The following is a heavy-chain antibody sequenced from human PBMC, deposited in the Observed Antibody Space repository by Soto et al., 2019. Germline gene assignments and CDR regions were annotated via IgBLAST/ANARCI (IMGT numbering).Heavy chain of an antibody. D-gene: IGHD6-13*01. Sequence: PSETLSLTCTVSGGSISSYYWSWIRQPPGKGLEWIGYIYYSGGTNCNPSLKSRVTISVDTSKNQFSLKLSSVTAADTAVYYCARANAAAKRAFDYWGQGTLVTVSS. V-gene: IGHV4-59*01. CDR3: ARANAAAKRAFDY. CDR1: GGSISSYY. J-gene: IGHJ4*02. CDR2: IYYSGGT.